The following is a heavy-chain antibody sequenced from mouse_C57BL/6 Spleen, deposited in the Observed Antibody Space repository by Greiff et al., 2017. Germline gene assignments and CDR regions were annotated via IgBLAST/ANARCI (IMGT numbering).Heavy chain of an antibody. J-gene: IGHJ3*01. Sequence: QVQLQQPGTELVKPGASVKLSCKASGYTFTSYWMHWVKQRPGQGLVWIGNINPSNGGTNYNEKFKSKATLTVDKSSSTAYMQLSSLTSEDSAVYYCARGGAYYYGSSYDWFAYWGQGTLVTVSA. CDR3: ARGGAYYYGSSYDWFAY. CDR1: GYTFTSYW. CDR2: INPSNGGT. D-gene: IGHD1-1*01. V-gene: IGHV1-53*01.